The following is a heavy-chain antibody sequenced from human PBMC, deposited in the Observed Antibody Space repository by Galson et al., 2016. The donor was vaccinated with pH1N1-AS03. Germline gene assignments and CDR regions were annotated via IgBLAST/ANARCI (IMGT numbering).Heavy chain of an antibody. D-gene: IGHD3-16*01. Sequence: SLRLSCAASGSTFSGYWMSWVRQTPGTGLEWVASIKEDGSQTYSGDSVKGRFTISRDNVKNSVYLQMNSLRAEDTAVYHCARVKKVTFGGVSFWFDPWGQGTLVIVSS. CDR1: GSTFSGYW. CDR3: ARVKKVTFGGVSFWFDP. CDR2: IKEDGSQT. J-gene: IGHJ5*02. V-gene: IGHV3-7*01.